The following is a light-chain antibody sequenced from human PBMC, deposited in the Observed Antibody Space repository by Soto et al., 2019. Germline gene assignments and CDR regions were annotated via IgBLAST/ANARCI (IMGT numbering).Light chain of an antibody. CDR2: EVS. Sequence: QSVLTQPASVSGSPGQSITISCTGTSSDVGTYNYVSCYQQHSGKAPKLMIYEVSNRPSGVSNRFSGSKSGNTASLTISGLQAEDEADYYCSAYTSSLTLYVFGSGTKVTVL. J-gene: IGLJ1*01. CDR3: SAYTSSLTLYV. CDR1: SSDVGTYNY. V-gene: IGLV2-14*01.